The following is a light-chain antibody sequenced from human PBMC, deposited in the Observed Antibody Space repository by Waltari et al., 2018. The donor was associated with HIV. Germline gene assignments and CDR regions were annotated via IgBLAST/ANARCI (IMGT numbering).Light chain of an antibody. Sequence: DIVMTQSPDSLAVSLGERATINCKSSQSVLYSPNNKKCLAWYQQKPGQPPKLLIYWASTRESGVPGRFSGSESGTDFTLTISNLQAEDVAVYYCQQYYDTPITFGQGTQLEIK. CDR1: QSVLYSPNNKKC. J-gene: IGKJ5*01. CDR2: WAS. V-gene: IGKV4-1*01. CDR3: QQYYDTPIT.